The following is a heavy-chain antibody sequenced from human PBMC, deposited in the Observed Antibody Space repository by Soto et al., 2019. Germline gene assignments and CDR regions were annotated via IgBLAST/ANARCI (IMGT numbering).Heavy chain of an antibody. CDR1: GFTFSSYA. Sequence: GGSLRLSCAASGFTFSSYAMSWVRQTPGKGLEWVSTLSGSGGTTYYADSVKGQFTISRDNSKSTLYLQMNSLRAEDTAVYYCAKDQYSYGDFDYWGQGT. CDR2: LSGSGGTT. J-gene: IGHJ4*02. CDR3: AKDQYSYGDFDY. D-gene: IGHD5-18*01. V-gene: IGHV3-23*01.